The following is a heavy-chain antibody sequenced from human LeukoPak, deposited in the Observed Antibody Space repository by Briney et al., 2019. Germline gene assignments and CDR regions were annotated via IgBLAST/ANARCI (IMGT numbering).Heavy chain of an antibody. D-gene: IGHD5-24*01. J-gene: IGHJ4*02. CDR1: GFTFAGNA. Sequence: GGSLRLSCVASGFTFAGNAMSWVRQAPGKGLEWVSGISAGDGSSHYADSVKGRFTISTDNSKNTLHLQMNSLRAEDTAIYYCAKGDLGGYNAVFDYWGQGTLVTVSS. CDR2: ISAGDGSS. V-gene: IGHV3-23*01. CDR3: AKGDLGGYNAVFDY.